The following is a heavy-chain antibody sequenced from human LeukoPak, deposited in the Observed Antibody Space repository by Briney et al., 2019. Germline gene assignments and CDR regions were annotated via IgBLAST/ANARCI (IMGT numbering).Heavy chain of an antibody. CDR1: SYTFTNYD. D-gene: IGHD2-15*01. J-gene: IGHJ3*02. Sequence: ASVKVSCKASSYTFTNYDINWVRQAPGQGLEWMGGISPYSGNTDYAQNLKGRVTMTTDTSTSTAYMELRSLRSDDTAVYYCARPSDSSGGDAFDIWGQGTMVIVSS. CDR3: ARPSDSSGGDAFDI. V-gene: IGHV1-18*01. CDR2: ISPYSGNT.